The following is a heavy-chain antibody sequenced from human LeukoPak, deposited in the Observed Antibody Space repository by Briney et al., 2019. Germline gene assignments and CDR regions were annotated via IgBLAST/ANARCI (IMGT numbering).Heavy chain of an antibody. J-gene: IGHJ4*02. CDR2: INAGNGNT. Sequence: VASVKVSCKASGYTFTSYAMHWVRQAPGQRLEWMGWINAGNGNTKYSQKFQGRVTITRDTSASTAYMELSSLRSEDTAVYYCASDYWLGGYYGSGTCFDYWGQGTLVTVSS. CDR1: GYTFTSYA. V-gene: IGHV1-3*01. CDR3: ASDYWLGGYYGSGTCFDY. D-gene: IGHD3-10*01.